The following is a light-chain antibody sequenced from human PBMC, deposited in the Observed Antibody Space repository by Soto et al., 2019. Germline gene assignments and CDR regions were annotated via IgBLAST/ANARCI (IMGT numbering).Light chain of an antibody. J-gene: IGKJ1*01. Sequence: ELVLTQSPGAVSLSPGERATLSCRASQSVSSSYLAWYQQKPGQAPRLLIYGASSRDTCIRDRFSGRGSGTDVTLTISSLEPEDFAVYYCEEDGSSPVTFGQGTKVEIK. CDR3: EEDGSSPVT. V-gene: IGKV3-20*01. CDR2: GAS. CDR1: QSVSSSY.